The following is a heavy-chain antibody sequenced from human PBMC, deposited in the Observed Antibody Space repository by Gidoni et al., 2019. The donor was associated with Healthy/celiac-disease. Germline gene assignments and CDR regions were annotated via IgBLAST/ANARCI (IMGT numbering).Heavy chain of an antibody. D-gene: IGHD3-3*01. CDR1: GFTFDDYA. J-gene: IGHJ4*02. CDR3: AKAGGSGYYQYYFDY. V-gene: IGHV3-9*01. Sequence: EVQLVESGGGLVQPGRSLRISCAASGFTFDDYAMHWVRQAPGKGLEWVSGISWNSGSIGYADSVKGRFTISRDNAKNSLYLQMNSLRAEDTALYYCAKAGGSGYYQYYFDYWGQGTLVTVSS. CDR2: ISWNSGSI.